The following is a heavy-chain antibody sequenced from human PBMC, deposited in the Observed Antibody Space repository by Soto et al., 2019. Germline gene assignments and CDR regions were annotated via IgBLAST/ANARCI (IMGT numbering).Heavy chain of an antibody. CDR1: GFTFSAYG. V-gene: IGHV3-33*01. CDR3: AIYFGMTSVVAGF. J-gene: IGHJ4*02. D-gene: IGHD3-9*01. Sequence: QIQLVESGGGVVQPGGSLRLSCAASGFTFSAYGLHWVRQAPGKGLEWVAAIWFDGSKTVYADSVKGRFTITTDNSKDTHFMHMLCLRADDTAVYYCAIYFGMTSVVAGFWGQGTLVTVSS. CDR2: IWFDGSKT.